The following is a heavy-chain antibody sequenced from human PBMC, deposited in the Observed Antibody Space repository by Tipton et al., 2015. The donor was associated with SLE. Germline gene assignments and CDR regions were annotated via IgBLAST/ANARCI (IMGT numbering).Heavy chain of an antibody. CDR2: ISPHNGKT. D-gene: IGHD1-1*01. CDR3: ARTYNCAGFDY. V-gene: IGHV1-18*04. Sequence: QLVQSGAEVKKPGASLKVSCRASDNAFASYGFTWVRQAPGQGLNWMGWISPHNGKTNYAQKFQGRVTMTAETSTSTVYMELRSLRSDDTAVYFCARTYNCAGFDYWGQGTLVTVSS. J-gene: IGHJ4*02. CDR1: DNAFASYG.